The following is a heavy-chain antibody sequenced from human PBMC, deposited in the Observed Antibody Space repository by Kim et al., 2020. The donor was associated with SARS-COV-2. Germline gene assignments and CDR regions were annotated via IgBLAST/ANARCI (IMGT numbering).Heavy chain of an antibody. J-gene: IGHJ4*02. V-gene: IGHV3-48*03. D-gene: IGHD1-26*01. Sequence: GGSLRLSCAASGFTFSSYEMNWVRQAPGKGLEWVSYISSGGSTIYYADSVKGRFTISRDNAKNSLYLQMNSLRAEDTAIYYCARNSGSYYDFDYWGQGTLVTVSS. CDR3: ARNSGSYYDFDY. CDR2: ISSGGSTI. CDR1: GFTFSSYE.